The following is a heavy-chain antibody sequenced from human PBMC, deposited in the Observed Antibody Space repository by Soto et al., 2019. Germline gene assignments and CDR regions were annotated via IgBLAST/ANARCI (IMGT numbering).Heavy chain of an antibody. Sequence: EVQVVESGGASVQPGGSPRLSCAASGFTFTSYWMHWVRQAPGKGLLWMSRIKGDETTSSYADSVKGRFTISRDNAKNTVYLQMNSLRAEDTAVYYCARGAFGSYYVDYWGQGTLVTVSS. V-gene: IGHV3-74*01. D-gene: IGHD3-10*01. CDR3: ARGAFGSYYVDY. CDR1: GFTFTSYW. CDR2: IKGDETTS. J-gene: IGHJ4*02.